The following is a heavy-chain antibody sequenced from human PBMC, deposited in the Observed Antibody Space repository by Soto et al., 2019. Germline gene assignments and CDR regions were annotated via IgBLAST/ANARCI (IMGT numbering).Heavy chain of an antibody. CDR2: IDPGNSYT. D-gene: IGHD1-1*01. J-gene: IGHJ4*02. V-gene: IGHV5-10-1*01. Sequence: GDSLKISCKGSGYTFTTYWITWVRQTPGKGLEWMGRIDPGNSYTSYNPSFQGHVTLSADMSISTAYLQWSGLKASDTAMYYWARHTGLGTMTFDYWGQVTLVTVSS. CDR1: GYTFTTYW. CDR3: ARHTGLGTMTFDY.